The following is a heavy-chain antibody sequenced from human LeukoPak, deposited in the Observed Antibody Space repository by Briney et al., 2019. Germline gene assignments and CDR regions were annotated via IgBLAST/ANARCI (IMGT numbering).Heavy chain of an antibody. CDR3: ARGDYYDSSGYSFDY. J-gene: IGHJ4*02. D-gene: IGHD3-22*01. CDR2: ISSSSSYI. Sequence: GSLRLSCAASGFTFSSYSMNWVRQAPGKGLEWVSSISSSSSYIYYADSVKGRFTISRDNAKNSLYLQMNSLRAEDTAVYYCARGDYYDSSGYSFDYWGQGTLVTVSS. CDR1: GFTFSSYS. V-gene: IGHV3-21*01.